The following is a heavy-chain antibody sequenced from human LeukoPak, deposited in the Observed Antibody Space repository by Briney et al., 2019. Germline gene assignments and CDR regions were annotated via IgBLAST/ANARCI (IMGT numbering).Heavy chain of an antibody. V-gene: IGHV3-30*02. D-gene: IGHD1-1*01. CDR1: GFTFSSYG. Sequence: PGGSLRLSCAASGFTFSSYGMHWVRQAPGKGLEWVAFIRYDGSNKYYADSVKGRFTISRDNSKNTLYLQMNSLRAEDTAAYYCATRVGYHFDYWGQGTLVTVSS. CDR3: ATRVGYHFDY. CDR2: IRYDGSNK. J-gene: IGHJ4*02.